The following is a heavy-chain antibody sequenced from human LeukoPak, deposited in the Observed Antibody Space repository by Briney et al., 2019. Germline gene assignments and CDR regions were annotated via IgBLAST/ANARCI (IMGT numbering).Heavy chain of an antibody. D-gene: IGHD6-19*01. CDR3: ARGPIKQWLWFPPDY. CDR1: GYTFTGYY. J-gene: IGHJ4*02. Sequence: ASVKVSCKASGYTFTGYYMHWVRQAPGQGLEWMGRINPNSGGTNYAQKLQGRVTMTRDTSISTAYMELSRLRSDDTAVYYCARGPIKQWLWFPPDYWGQGTLVTVSS. CDR2: INPNSGGT. V-gene: IGHV1-2*06.